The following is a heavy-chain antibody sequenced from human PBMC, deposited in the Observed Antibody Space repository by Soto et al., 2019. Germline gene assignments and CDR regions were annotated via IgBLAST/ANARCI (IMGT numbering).Heavy chain of an antibody. CDR3: ARELGDIVVVPAAHNPYYYYGMDV. D-gene: IGHD2-2*01. V-gene: IGHV1-2*04. CDR1: GYTFTGYY. J-gene: IGHJ6*02. Sequence: ASVKVSCKACGYTFTGYYMHWLRQAPGQRLEWMGWINPNSGGTNYAQRFQGWVTMTRDTSISTAYMELSRLRSDDTAVYYCARELGDIVVVPAAHNPYYYYGMDVWGQGTTVT. CDR2: INPNSGGT.